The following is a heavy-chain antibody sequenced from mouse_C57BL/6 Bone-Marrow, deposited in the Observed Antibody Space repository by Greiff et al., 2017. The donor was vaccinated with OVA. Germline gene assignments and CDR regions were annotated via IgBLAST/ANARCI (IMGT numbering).Heavy chain of an antibody. V-gene: IGHV1-69*01. Sequence: QVQLKQPGAELVMPGASVKLSCKASGYTFTSYWMHWVKQRPGQGLEWIGEIDPSDSYTNYNQKFKGKSTLTVDKSSSTAYMQLSSLTSEDSAVYYCARTQLGRYFDVWGTGTTVTVSS. CDR1: GYTFTSYW. CDR3: ARTQLGRYFDV. CDR2: IDPSDSYT. D-gene: IGHD4-1*02. J-gene: IGHJ1*03.